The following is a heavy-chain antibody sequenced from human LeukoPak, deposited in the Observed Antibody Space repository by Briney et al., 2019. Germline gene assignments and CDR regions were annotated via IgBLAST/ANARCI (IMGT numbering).Heavy chain of an antibody. J-gene: IGHJ4*02. CDR1: GFTFSSYS. CDR2: ISSSSSYI. CDR3: ARDGSRGNLVTAPDY. V-gene: IGHV3-21*01. D-gene: IGHD2-21*02. Sequence: GGSLRLSCAASGFTFSSYSMNWVRQAPGKGLEWVSSISSSSSYIYYADSVKGRFTISRDNAKNSLYLQMNSLRAEDTAVYYCARDGSRGNLVTAPDYWGQGTLVTVSS.